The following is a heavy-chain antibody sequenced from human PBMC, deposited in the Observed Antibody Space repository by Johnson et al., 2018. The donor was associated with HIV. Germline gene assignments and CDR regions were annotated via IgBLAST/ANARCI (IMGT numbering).Heavy chain of an antibody. V-gene: IGHV3-NL1*01. Sequence: QVQLVESGGGVVQPGRSLRLSCAASGFTFSSYGMHWVRQAPGKGLEWVSGINWNGGSTGYANSVKGRFTISRDNSKNTLYLQMNSLRAEDTAVYYCARDVRMEKAFDIWGQGTMVTVSS. CDR1: GFTFSSYG. D-gene: IGHD1-1*01. CDR2: INWNGGST. J-gene: IGHJ3*02. CDR3: ARDVRMEKAFDI.